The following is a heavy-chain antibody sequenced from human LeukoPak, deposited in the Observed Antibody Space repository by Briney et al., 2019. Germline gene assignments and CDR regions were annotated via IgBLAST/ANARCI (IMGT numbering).Heavy chain of an antibody. J-gene: IGHJ1*01. V-gene: IGHV1-69*13. CDR2: IIPIFGTA. D-gene: IGHD3-22*01. CDR3: ARDLDYYDSSGPRGEYFQH. CDR1: GGTFSSYA. Sequence: ASVKVSCKASGGTFSSYAISWVRQAPGQGLEWMGGIIPIFGTANYAQKFQGRVTITADESTSTAYMELSSLRSEDTAVYYCARDLDYYDSSGPRGEYFQHWSQGTLVTVSS.